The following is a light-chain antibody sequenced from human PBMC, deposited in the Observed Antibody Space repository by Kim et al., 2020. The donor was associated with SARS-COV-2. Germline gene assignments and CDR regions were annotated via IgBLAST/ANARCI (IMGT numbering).Light chain of an antibody. CDR1: QSVSSSY. CDR3: QQYGSSHT. Sequence: EIVLTQSPGTLSLSPGERATLSCRASQSVSSSYLAWYQQKPGQAPRLLIYGASYRATGIPDRFSGSGSGTDFTLTISRLEPEDFAVYYCQQYGSSHTFGQGTKVDIK. V-gene: IGKV3-20*01. J-gene: IGKJ2*01. CDR2: GAS.